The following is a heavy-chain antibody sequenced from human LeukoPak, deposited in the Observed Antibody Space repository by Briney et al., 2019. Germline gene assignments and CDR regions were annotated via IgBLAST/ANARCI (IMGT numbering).Heavy chain of an antibody. V-gene: IGHV4-34*01. J-gene: IGHJ4*02. CDR3: ARGLADYCSSTSCYGRRIDY. CDR1: GVSFSGYY. D-gene: IGHD2-2*01. CDR2: INHSGST. Sequence: SETLSLTCAVYGVSFSGYYWSWIRQPPGKGLEWIGEINHSGSTNYNPSLKSRVAISVDTSKNQFSLKLSSVTAADTAVYYCARGLADYCSSTSCYGRRIDYWGQGTLVTVSS.